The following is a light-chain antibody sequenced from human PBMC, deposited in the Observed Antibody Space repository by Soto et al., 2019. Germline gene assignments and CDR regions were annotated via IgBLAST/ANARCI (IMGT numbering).Light chain of an antibody. J-gene: IGKJ2*01. CDR2: GAS. CDR1: QTIYLNY. V-gene: IGKV3-20*01. CDR3: PRYGSSPYT. Sequence: DIVVTQSPGTLSLSPGERATLSCRASQTIYLNYLARYQHKPGQAPRLLISGASTRATGIPDRFSGSGSGTEFTLTIIRLDPEDFAVYFCPRYGSSPYTFGQGTNVEIK.